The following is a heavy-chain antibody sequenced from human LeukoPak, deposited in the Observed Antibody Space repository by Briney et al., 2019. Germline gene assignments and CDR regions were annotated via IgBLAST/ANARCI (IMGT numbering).Heavy chain of an antibody. CDR2: ISGSGGST. CDR1: GFTFSSYG. D-gene: IGHD4/OR15-4a*01. Sequence: GGSLRLSCAASGFTFSSYGMSWVRQAPGKGLEWVSAISGSGGSTYYADSVKGRFTISRDDSKNTLYLQMNSLRAEDTAVYYCARRAGAYSHPYDYWGQGTLVTVSS. V-gene: IGHV3-23*01. CDR3: ARRAGAYSHPYDY. J-gene: IGHJ4*02.